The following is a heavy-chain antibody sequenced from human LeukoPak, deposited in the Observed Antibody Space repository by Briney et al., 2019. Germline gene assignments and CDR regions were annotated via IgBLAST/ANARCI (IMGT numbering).Heavy chain of an antibody. D-gene: IGHD3-22*01. Sequence: GASVKVSCKASGYTFTCYYMHWVRQAPGQGLEWMGWINPNSGGTNYAQKFQGRVTMTRDTSISTAYMELSRLRSDDTAVYYCARIVVGTSRSTHFQHWGQGTLVTVSS. J-gene: IGHJ1*01. CDR2: INPNSGGT. CDR1: GYTFTCYY. CDR3: ARIVVGTSRSTHFQH. V-gene: IGHV1-2*02.